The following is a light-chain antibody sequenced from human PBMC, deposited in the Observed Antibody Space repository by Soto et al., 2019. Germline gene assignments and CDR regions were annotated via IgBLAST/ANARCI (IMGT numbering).Light chain of an antibody. Sequence: QSALTQPASVSGSPGQAITISCTGTSSDVGSYNLVSWYQQHPGKAPQLMIYEGSKRPSGVSNRFSGSKSGNTASLTISGLQAEDEADYYCCSYAGSSTVVFGGGTKLPVL. V-gene: IGLV2-23*01. CDR1: SSDVGSYNL. CDR3: CSYAGSSTVV. J-gene: IGLJ2*01. CDR2: EGS.